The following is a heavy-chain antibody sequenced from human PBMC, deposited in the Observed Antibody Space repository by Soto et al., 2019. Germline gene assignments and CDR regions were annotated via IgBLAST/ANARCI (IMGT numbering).Heavy chain of an antibody. CDR3: ARGVGYFDWLLLGPRSYYMDV. V-gene: IGHV1-8*01. CDR2: MNPNSGNT. CDR1: GYTFTSYD. D-gene: IGHD3-9*01. J-gene: IGHJ6*03. Sequence: GASVKVSCKASGYTFTSYDINWVRQATGQGLEWMGWMNPNSGNTDYAQKLQGRVTMTRNTSISTAYMELSSLRSEDTAVYYCARGVGYFDWLLLGPRSYYMDVWGKGTTVTVSS.